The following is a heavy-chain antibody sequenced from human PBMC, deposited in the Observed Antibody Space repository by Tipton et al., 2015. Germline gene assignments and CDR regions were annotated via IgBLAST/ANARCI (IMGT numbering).Heavy chain of an antibody. V-gene: IGHV4-59*01. J-gene: IGHJ4*02. CDR2: IQYSGST. D-gene: IGHD4-23*01. CDR1: SDSISKYY. Sequence: SLTCTVSSDSISKYYWSWIRQPPGKELEWIGYIQYSGSTNYNPSLKSRVTISVDTSKTQFSLKMRSVTASDTAVYYCARARGRHGGLFDSWGQGILVTVSP. CDR3: ARARGRHGGLFDS.